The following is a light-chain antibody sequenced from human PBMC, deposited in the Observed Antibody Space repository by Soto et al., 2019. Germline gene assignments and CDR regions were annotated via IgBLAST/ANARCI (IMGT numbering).Light chain of an antibody. CDR3: QHRYNWPYT. J-gene: IGKJ2*01. V-gene: IGKV3-11*01. CDR1: QSVGSY. Sequence: EIVLTQSPATLSLSPGERATLSCRASQSVGSYLTWYQLKPGQAPRVLIYDASNMATGIPSRFSGSGSGTDFTLIINSLEPEDSAVYYCQHRYNWPYTFGQGTKLEIK. CDR2: DAS.